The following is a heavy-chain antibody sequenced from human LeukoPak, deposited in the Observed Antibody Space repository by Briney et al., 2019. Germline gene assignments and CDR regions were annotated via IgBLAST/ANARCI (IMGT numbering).Heavy chain of an antibody. V-gene: IGHV3-21*01. CDR1: GFTFSSYS. J-gene: IGHJ6*03. CDR3: ARAGPISVDYYYYMDV. CDR2: ISSSSSYI. D-gene: IGHD2-2*02. Sequence: GGSLRLSCAASGFTFSSYSMNWVRQAPGKGLEWVSSISSSSSYIYYADSVKGRFTISRDNAKNSLYLQMNSLRAEDTAVYYCARAGPISVDYYYYMDVWGKGTTVTVSS.